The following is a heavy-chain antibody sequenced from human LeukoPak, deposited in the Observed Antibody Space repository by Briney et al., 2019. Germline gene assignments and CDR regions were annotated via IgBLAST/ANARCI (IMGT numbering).Heavy chain of an antibody. D-gene: IGHD3-10*02. CDR2: INPNSGGT. CDR3: ARLLRGTTFGLNP. J-gene: IGHJ5*02. Sequence: ASVKVSCKASGYTFTGYYMHWVRQAPGQGLEWMGRINPNSGGTNYAQKFQGRVTMTRDTSISTAYLKLSRLRSDDTAVYYCARLLRGTTFGLNPWGQGTLVTVSS. CDR1: GYTFTGYY. V-gene: IGHV1-2*06.